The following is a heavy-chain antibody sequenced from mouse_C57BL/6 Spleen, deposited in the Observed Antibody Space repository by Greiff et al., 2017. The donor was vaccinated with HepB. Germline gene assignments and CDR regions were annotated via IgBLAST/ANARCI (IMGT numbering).Heavy chain of an antibody. CDR3: ARDYYGSYWYFDV. CDR2: ISSGSSTI. J-gene: IGHJ1*03. CDR1: GFTFSDYG. Sequence: DVKLQESGGGLVKPGGSLKLSCAASGFTFSDYGMHWVRQAPEKGLEWVAYISSGSSTIYYADTVKGRFTISRDNAKNTLFLQMTSLRSEDTAMYYCARDYYGSYWYFDVWGTGTTVTVSS. V-gene: IGHV5-17*01. D-gene: IGHD1-1*01.